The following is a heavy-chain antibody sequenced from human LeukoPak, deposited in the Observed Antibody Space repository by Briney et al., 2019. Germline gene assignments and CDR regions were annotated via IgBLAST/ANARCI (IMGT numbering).Heavy chain of an antibody. CDR3: ARGVAVAAYYMDV. J-gene: IGHJ6*03. V-gene: IGHV4-59*01. CDR2: IYYSGST. D-gene: IGHD6-19*01. CDR1: GGSISSYY. Sequence: KPSETLSLTCTVSGGSISSYYWGWIRQPPGKGLEWIGYIYYSGSTNYNPSLKSRVTISADTSKNQFSRKLSSVTAADTAVYYCARGVAVAAYYMDVWGKGTTVTVSS.